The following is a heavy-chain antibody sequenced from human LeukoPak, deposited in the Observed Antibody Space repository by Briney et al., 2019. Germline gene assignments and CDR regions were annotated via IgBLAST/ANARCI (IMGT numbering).Heavy chain of an antibody. CDR3: ASFPVGVIGHVDPHFDY. CDR1: GGSTSSYY. V-gene: IGHV4-59*12. Sequence: SETLSLTCTVSGGSTSSYYWSWIRQPPGKGLEWIGYIYYSGSTNYNPSLKSRVTISVDTSKNQFSLKLSSVTAADTAVYYCASFPVGVIGHVDPHFDYWGQGTLVTVSS. CDR2: IYYSGST. D-gene: IGHD3-10*01. J-gene: IGHJ4*02.